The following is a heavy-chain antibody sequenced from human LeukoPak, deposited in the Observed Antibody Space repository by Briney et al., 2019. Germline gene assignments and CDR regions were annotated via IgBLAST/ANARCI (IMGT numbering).Heavy chain of an antibody. CDR2: IDGGGSNT. J-gene: IGHJ4*02. V-gene: IGHV3-23*01. D-gene: IGHD2-15*01. Sequence: GGSLRPSCAASGFPFNTYVMSWVRQAPGKGLEWVSAIDGGGSNTYYADSVKGRFTISRDNSKNMVYLQMNNLRADDTAAYYCAKSVVVITFRFDDWGQGALVTVSS. CDR3: AKSVVVITFRFDD. CDR1: GFPFNTYV.